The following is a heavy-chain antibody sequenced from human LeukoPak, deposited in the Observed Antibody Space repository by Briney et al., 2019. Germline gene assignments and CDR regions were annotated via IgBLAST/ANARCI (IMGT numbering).Heavy chain of an antibody. Sequence: SETLSLTCTVSGGSISSSSYYWGWIRQPPGKGLEWIGSIYYSGSTYYNPSLKSRVTISVDTSKNQFSLKLSSVTAADTAVYYCARGIEMGATLPMWAFDIWGQGTMVTVSS. D-gene: IGHD1-26*01. CDR3: ARGIEMGATLPMWAFDI. CDR1: GGSISSSSYY. V-gene: IGHV4-39*07. J-gene: IGHJ3*02. CDR2: IYYSGST.